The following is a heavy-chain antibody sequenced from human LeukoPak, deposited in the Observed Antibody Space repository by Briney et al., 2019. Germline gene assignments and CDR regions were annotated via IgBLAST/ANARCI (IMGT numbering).Heavy chain of an antibody. CDR2: IWYDGSNK. CDR3: ARQDYGDYPGDY. CDR1: GFTFSNYG. J-gene: IGHJ4*02. D-gene: IGHD4-17*01. V-gene: IGHV3-33*01. Sequence: GRSLRLSCAASGFTFSNYGMHWVRQAPGKGLEWVAVIWYDGSNKYYADSVKGRFTISRDNSKNTLYLQMNSLRAEDTAVYYCARQDYGDYPGDYWGQGTLVTVSS.